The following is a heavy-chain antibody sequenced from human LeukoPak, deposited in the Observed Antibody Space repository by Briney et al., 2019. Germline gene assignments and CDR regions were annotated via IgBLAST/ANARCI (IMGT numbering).Heavy chain of an antibody. D-gene: IGHD5-12*01. V-gene: IGHV4-59*08. Sequence: SETLSLTCTVSGGSISSYYWSWIRQPPGKGLEWIGYIYYSGSTNYNPSLKSRVTISVDTSKNQFSLKLSSVTAADTAVYYCARGCSGYDAYYYYYYMDVWGKGTTVTISS. CDR2: IYYSGST. CDR3: ARGCSGYDAYYYYYYMDV. J-gene: IGHJ6*03. CDR1: GGSISSYY.